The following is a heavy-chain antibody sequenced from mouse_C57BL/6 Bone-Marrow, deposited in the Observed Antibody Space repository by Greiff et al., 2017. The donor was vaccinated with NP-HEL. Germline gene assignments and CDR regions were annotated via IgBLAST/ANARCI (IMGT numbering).Heavy chain of an antibody. J-gene: IGHJ2*01. CDR2: IWRGGST. V-gene: IGHV2-5*01. Sequence: QVQLKQSGPGLVQPSQSLSITCTVSGFSLTSYGVHWVRQSPGKGLEWLGVIWRGGSTDYNAAFMSRLSITKDNSKSQVFFKMNSLQSDDTAIYYCAKTDGSSSGYFDYWGQGTTLTVSS. D-gene: IGHD1-1*01. CDR1: GFSLTSYG. CDR3: AKTDGSSSGYFDY.